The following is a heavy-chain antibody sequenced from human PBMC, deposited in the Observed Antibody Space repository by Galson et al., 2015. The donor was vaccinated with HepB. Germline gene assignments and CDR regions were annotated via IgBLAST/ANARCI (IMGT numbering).Heavy chain of an antibody. V-gene: IGHV1-46*01. J-gene: IGHJ3*02. CDR1: GYTFTSYY. Sequence: SVKVSCKASGYTFTSYYMHWVRQAPGQGLEWMGIINPSGGSTSYAQKFQGRVTMTRDTSTSTVYMELSSLRSEDTAVYYCARDTERITMVRGVREGAFDIWGQGTMVTVSS. D-gene: IGHD3-10*01. CDR3: ARDTERITMVRGVREGAFDI. CDR2: INPSGGST.